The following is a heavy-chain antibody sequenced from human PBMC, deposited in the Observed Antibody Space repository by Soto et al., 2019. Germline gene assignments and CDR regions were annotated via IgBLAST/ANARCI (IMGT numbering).Heavy chain of an antibody. CDR2: LIPSFGTA. J-gene: IGHJ4*02. CDR1: GGGFNSYA. Sequence: QVQLVQSGAEVKKPGSSVKVSCKASGGGFNSYAFSWVRQAPGQGLEWMGALIPSFGTANYAQKFQGRVTITADESTTTVYMDLSSSTPDDTAMYFCARAGDCSGGSCYSFILDYWGQGTQVTVSS. D-gene: IGHD2-15*01. V-gene: IGHV1-69*01. CDR3: ARAGDCSGGSCYSFILDY.